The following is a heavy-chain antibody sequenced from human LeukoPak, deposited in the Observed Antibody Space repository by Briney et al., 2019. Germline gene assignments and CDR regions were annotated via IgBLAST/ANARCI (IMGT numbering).Heavy chain of an antibody. D-gene: IGHD6-19*01. CDR2: IKQDGSEK. CDR1: GFTFSSYW. J-gene: IGHJ4*02. V-gene: IGHV3-7*01. Sequence: PGGSLRLSCAASGFTFSSYWMSWVRQAPGKGLEWVANIKQDGSEKYYVDSVKGRFTISRDNAKNSLYLQMNSLRAEDTAVYYCARRSSGWLVYFDYWGQGTLVTVSS. CDR3: ARRSSGWLVYFDY.